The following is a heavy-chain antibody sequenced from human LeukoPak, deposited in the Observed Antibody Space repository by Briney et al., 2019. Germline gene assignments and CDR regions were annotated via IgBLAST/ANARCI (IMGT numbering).Heavy chain of an antibody. D-gene: IGHD1-14*01. V-gene: IGHV3-7*01. CDR2: INQVGSEK. CDR3: ARVWSSGIRAFDL. Sequence: GGSLRLSCAASGFTFSSYSMNWVRQAPGKGLEWVANINQVGSEKYYVDSVKGRFTISRDNAKNTLYLQMNSPRGEDTAVYYCARVWSSGIRAFDLWGPGTMVTVSS. CDR1: GFTFSSYS. J-gene: IGHJ3*01.